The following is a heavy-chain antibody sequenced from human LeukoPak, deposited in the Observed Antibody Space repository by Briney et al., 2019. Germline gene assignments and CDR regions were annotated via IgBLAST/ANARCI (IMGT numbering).Heavy chain of an antibody. CDR2: IYHSGST. J-gene: IGHJ3*02. CDR3: AREFRVGDYAPDGDAFDI. V-gene: IGHV4-30-2*01. CDR1: GGSISSGGYS. Sequence: SQTLSLTCAVSGGSISSGGYSWSWIRQPPGKGLEWIGYIYHSGSTYYNPSLKSRVTISVDRSKNQFSLKLSSVSAADTAVHYCAREFRVGDYAPDGDAFDIWGQGKMVTVSS. D-gene: IGHD4-17*01.